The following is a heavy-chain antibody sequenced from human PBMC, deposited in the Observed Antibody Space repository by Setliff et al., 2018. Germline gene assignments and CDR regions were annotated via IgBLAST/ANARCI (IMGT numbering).Heavy chain of an antibody. CDR1: GYTFTSYG. J-gene: IGHJ6*02. CDR3: ASDGQGNYNFWSGSYYYYGMDA. D-gene: IGHD3-3*01. CDR2: ISAYNGNT. Sequence: ASVKVSCKASGYTFTSYGISWVRQAPGQGLEWMGWISAYNGNTNYAQKLQGRVTMTTDTSTSTAYMELRSLRSDDTAVYYCASDGQGNYNFWSGSYYYYGMDAWGQGTTVTVSS. V-gene: IGHV1-18*01.